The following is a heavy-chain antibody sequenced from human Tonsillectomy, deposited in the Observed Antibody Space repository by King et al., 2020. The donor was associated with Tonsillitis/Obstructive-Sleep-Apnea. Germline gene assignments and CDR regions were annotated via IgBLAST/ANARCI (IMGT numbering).Heavy chain of an antibody. CDR2: ISAFSDNT. Sequence: QLVQSGAEVKKPGASVIVSCKASGYTFSSYAISWVRQAPGQGLEWMGWISAFSDNTNFPQKFRGRVTLTTDTSTSTAYMELRSLRSDDTAVYYCARETLRSFGLYGGFDYWGQGTLVTVSS. D-gene: IGHD3-3*01. J-gene: IGHJ4*02. V-gene: IGHV1-18*01. CDR1: GYTFSSYA. CDR3: ARETLRSFGLYGGFDY.